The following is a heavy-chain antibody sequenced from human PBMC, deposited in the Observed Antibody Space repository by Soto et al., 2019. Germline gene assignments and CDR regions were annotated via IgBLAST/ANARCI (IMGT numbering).Heavy chain of an antibody. Sequence: QGQLVQSGPEVKKPGASVKVSCKASGYTFTRYGISWVRQAPGQGLEWMGWISGYNGDTNYAQKVQGRVTMTIDTSTSTAYMELRSLTSDDPAIYYCAKNGQLPYYYYAMDVWGQGTTVTVS. CDR2: ISGYNGDT. J-gene: IGHJ6*02. D-gene: IGHD1-7*01. CDR3: AKNGQLPYYYYAMDV. CDR1: GYTFTRYG. V-gene: IGHV1-18*01.